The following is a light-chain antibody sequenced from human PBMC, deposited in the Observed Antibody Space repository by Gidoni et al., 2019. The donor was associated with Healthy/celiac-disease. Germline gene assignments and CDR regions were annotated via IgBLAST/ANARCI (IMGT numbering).Light chain of an antibody. CDR1: QSVRSSY. Sequence: DIVLTQSPGTLSLSPGERATLSCRASQSVRSSYLAWYRQQPGQAPRLLIYGASSTATGIPDRFSGSGSGTDFTLTISRLEPEDFAVYYCQQYGSSPLTFGGGTKVEIK. CDR3: QQYGSSPLT. J-gene: IGKJ4*01. CDR2: GAS. V-gene: IGKV3-20*01.